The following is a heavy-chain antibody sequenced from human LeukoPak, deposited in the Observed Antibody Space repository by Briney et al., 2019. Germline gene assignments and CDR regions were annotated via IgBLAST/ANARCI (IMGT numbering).Heavy chain of an antibody. CDR3: ARRRGNCTNGVCSMDRYYYYYYGMDV. V-gene: IGHV1-69*13. Sequence: ASVTVSCKASGGTFSSYAISWVRPAPGQGLEWMGGIIPIFGTANYAQKLQGRVTITADESTSTAYMELSSLRSEDTAVYYCARRRGNCTNGVCSMDRYYYYYYGMDVWGQGTTVTVSS. CDR1: GGTFSSYA. J-gene: IGHJ6*02. D-gene: IGHD2-8*01. CDR2: IIPIFGTA.